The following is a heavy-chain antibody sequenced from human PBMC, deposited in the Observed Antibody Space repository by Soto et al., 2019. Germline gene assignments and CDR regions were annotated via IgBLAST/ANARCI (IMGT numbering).Heavy chain of an antibody. J-gene: IGHJ4*02. D-gene: IGHD1-26*01. CDR1: GGSISSYY. CDR3: ARRYGGNFDY. Sequence: QVQLQESGPGLVKPSETLSLTCTVSGGSISSYYWRWIRQPPGKALEWIGYNYYSGPTNYNPSLTKRGTIAVNRSKNQFSLKLSSVTAADTAVYYCARRYGGNFDYWGQRTLVTVSS. V-gene: IGHV4-59*01. CDR2: NYYSGPT.